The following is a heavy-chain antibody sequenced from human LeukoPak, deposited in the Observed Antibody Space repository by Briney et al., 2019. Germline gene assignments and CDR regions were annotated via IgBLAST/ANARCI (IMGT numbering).Heavy chain of an antibody. CDR2: INHSGST. D-gene: IGHD5-12*01. CDR1: GGSFSGYY. J-gene: IGHJ4*02. Sequence: PSETLSLTCAVYGGSFSGYYWSWMRQPPGKGLEWIGEINHSGSTNYNPSLKSRVTISVDTSKNQFSLKLSSVTAADTAVYYCARGTIRDGYTYYFDYWGQGTLVTVSS. V-gene: IGHV4-34*01. CDR3: ARGTIRDGYTYYFDY.